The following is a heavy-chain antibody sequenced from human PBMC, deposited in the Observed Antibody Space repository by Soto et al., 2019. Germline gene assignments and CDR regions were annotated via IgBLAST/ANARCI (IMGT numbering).Heavy chain of an antibody. D-gene: IGHD3-3*01. V-gene: IGHV1-69*13. CDR1: GGTFSSYA. CDR3: ARSREWLPFDY. Sequence: ASVKVSCKASGGTFSSYAISWVRQAPGQGLEWMGGIIPIFGTANYAQKFQGRVTITADESTSTAYMELSSLRSGDTAVYYCARSREWLPFDYWGQGTLVTVSS. J-gene: IGHJ4*02. CDR2: IIPIFGTA.